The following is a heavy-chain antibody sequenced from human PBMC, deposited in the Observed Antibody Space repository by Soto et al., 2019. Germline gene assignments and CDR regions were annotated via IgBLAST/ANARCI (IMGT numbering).Heavy chain of an antibody. Sequence: ASVKVSCKASGYTFTGYYMHWVRQAPGQGLEWMGWINPNSGGTNYAQKFQGWVTMTRDTSISTAYMELSRLRSDDTAVYYCARDPRDSSGYYLDYWGQGILVTVSS. D-gene: IGHD3-22*01. CDR1: GYTFTGYY. CDR3: ARDPRDSSGYYLDY. J-gene: IGHJ4*02. CDR2: INPNSGGT. V-gene: IGHV1-2*04.